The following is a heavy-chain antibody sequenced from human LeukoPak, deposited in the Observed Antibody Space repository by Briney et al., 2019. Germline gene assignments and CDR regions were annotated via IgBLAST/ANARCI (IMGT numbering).Heavy chain of an antibody. CDR3: AKDRHSYDSSGYYVDY. V-gene: IGHV3-23*01. CDR2: ISGSGGST. J-gene: IGHJ4*02. D-gene: IGHD3-22*01. Sequence: GGSLRLSCAASGFTFSNYAMSWVRQAPGKGLEWVSAISGSGGSTYYADSVKGRFTISRDNSKNTLYLQMNSLRVEDTAVYYCAKDRHSYDSSGYYVDYWGQGTLVTVSS. CDR1: GFTFSNYA.